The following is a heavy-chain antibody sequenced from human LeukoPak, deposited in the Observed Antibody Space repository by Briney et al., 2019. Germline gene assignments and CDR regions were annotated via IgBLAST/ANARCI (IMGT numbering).Heavy chain of an antibody. J-gene: IGHJ4*02. CDR3: ATYQRPPPPYGDYFGY. Sequence: VASVKVSCKASGYTFTGYYMHWVRQAPGQGLEWMGWINPNSGGTNYAQKFQGRVTMTRDTSISTAYMELSRLRSDDTAVYYCATYQRPPPPYGDYFGYWGQGTLVTVSS. CDR1: GYTFTGYY. V-gene: IGHV1-2*02. D-gene: IGHD4-17*01. CDR2: INPNSGGT.